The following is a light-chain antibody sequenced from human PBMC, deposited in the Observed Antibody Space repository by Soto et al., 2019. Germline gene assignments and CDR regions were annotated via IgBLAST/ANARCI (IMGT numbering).Light chain of an antibody. CDR3: QVWDSNADHVFV. CDR2: DDN. V-gene: IGLV3-21*02. CDR1: NIRDRT. J-gene: IGLJ1*01. Sequence: SYELTQPPSVSVAPGQTARISCGGTNIRDRTVHWYQQRPGQAPVLVVYDDNIRPSGIPARFSGSDSGKKATLTISRVEAGDEADYYCQVWDSNADHVFVFGTGTKLTVL.